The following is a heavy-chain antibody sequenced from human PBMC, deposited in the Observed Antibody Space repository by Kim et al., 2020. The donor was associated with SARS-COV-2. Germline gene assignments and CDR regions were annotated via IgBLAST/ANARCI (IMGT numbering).Heavy chain of an antibody. CDR3: ARGTGQERYLRGAFDI. J-gene: IGHJ3*02. CDR1: GFTFSSYD. D-gene: IGHD1-1*01. V-gene: IGHV3-13*01. Sequence: GGSLRLSCAASGFTFSSYDMHWVRQATGKGLEWVSAIGTAGDTYYPGSVKGRFTISRENAKNSLYLQMNSLRAGDTAVYYCARGTGQERYLRGAFDIWGQGTMVTVSS. CDR2: IGTAGDT.